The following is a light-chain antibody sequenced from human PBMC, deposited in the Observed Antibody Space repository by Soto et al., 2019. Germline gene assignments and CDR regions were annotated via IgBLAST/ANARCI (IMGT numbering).Light chain of an antibody. J-gene: IGLJ1*01. CDR1: SSNIGNNY. V-gene: IGLV1-51*02. CDR3: GTWDSSLSAGGV. Sequence: VLTQPPSVSAAPGQKVTISCSGSSSNIGNNYVSWYQQLPGTAPKLLIYENNKRPSGIPDRFSGSKSGTSATLGVTGLQTGDEADYYCGTWDSSLSAGGVFGTGTKVTVL. CDR2: ENN.